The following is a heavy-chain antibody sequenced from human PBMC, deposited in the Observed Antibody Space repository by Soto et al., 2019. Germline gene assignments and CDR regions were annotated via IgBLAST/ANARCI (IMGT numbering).Heavy chain of an antibody. D-gene: IGHD4-17*01. J-gene: IGHJ4*02. Sequence: TLSLTCTVSGGSIGSGGYKWSWIRQHPGKGLEWIGSIYDIGITYYNASLKSRVTISVDTSKNQFSLKLSSVTAADTAVYYCARTDYGGTINFDYWGQGTLVTVS. CDR2: IYDIGIT. V-gene: IGHV4-31*03. CDR1: GGSIGSGGYK. CDR3: ARTDYGGTINFDY.